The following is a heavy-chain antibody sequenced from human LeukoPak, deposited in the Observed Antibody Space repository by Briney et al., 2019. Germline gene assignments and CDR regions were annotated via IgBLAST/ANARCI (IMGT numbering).Heavy chain of an antibody. J-gene: IGHJ6*02. Sequence: GGSLRLSCAASGFTFSSYSMNWVRQAPGKGLEWVSSISSSSSYIYYADSVKGRFTISRDNAKNSLYLQMNSLRAEDTAVYYCAREAVATYYYYYGMDVWGQGTTVTVSS. CDR1: GFTFSSYS. CDR2: ISSSSSYI. D-gene: IGHD5-12*01. V-gene: IGHV3-21*01. CDR3: AREAVATYYYYYGMDV.